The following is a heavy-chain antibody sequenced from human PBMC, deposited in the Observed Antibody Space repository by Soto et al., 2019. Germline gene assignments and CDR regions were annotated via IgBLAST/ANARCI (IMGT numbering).Heavy chain of an antibody. V-gene: IGHV4-34*01. Sequence: SETLSLTCAVYGGSFSGYYWSWIRQPPGKGLEWIGEINHSGSTNYNPSIKSRVTISVDTSKNQFSLKLSSVTAADTAVYYCARASEGCSGGSCYPDYHYYYYMDVWGKGTTVTVSS. CDR1: GGSFSGYY. CDR3: ARASEGCSGGSCYPDYHYYYYMDV. D-gene: IGHD2-15*01. CDR2: INHSGST. J-gene: IGHJ6*03.